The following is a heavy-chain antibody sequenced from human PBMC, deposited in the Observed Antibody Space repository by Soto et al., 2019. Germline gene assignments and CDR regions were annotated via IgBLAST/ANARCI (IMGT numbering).Heavy chain of an antibody. CDR3: SHRRLGYCSSTSCYGAWFDP. CDR1: GFSLSTSGVG. J-gene: IGHJ5*02. Sequence: SGPTLVNPTHTLTLTCTFSGFSLSTSGVGVGWIRQPPGKALEWLALIYWNDDKRYSPSLKSRLTITKDTSKNQVVLTMTNMDPVERTAYGCSHRRLGYCSSTSCYGAWFDPSGQGTLVTFSS. D-gene: IGHD2-2*01. V-gene: IGHV2-5*01. CDR2: IYWNDDK.